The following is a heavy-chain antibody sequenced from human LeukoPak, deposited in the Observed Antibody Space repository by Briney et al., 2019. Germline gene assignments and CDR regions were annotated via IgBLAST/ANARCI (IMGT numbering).Heavy chain of an antibody. V-gene: IGHV4-59*01. CDR1: GGSISSSY. D-gene: IGHD2-15*01. J-gene: IGHJ2*01. Sequence: SETLSLTCTVSGGSISSSYWSWIRQPPGKGLEWIGYVYVRGTTEYNPSLESRVTISVDRSKNQFSLNLSSVTAADTAVYYCATTPGGYCSGGSCYDWYFDLWGRGTLVTVSS. CDR3: ATTPGGYCSGGSCYDWYFDL. CDR2: VYVRGTT.